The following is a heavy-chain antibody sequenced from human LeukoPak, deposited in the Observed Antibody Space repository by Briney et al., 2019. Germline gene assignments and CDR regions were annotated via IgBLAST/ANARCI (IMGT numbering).Heavy chain of an antibody. CDR2: ISGSGTST. CDR1: GFTFSNYA. V-gene: IGHV3-23*01. Sequence: QPGGSLRLSCAASGFTFSNYAMSWVRQAPGKGLEWVSGISGSGTSTYYADSVKGRFTISRDNSKNSLYLQMNSLRAEDTAVYYCASVRAAGTGYWGQGTLVTVSS. D-gene: IGHD3-10*01. J-gene: IGHJ4*02. CDR3: ASVRAAGTGY.